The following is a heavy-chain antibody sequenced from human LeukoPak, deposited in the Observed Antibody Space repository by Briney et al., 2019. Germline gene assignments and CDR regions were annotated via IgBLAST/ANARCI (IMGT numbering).Heavy chain of an antibody. Sequence: PSETLSLTCTVSGDSISSYYWSWIRQSAGGGLEWIGRIYTGGTTNTNPSLKSRVTMSVDASKNQFSLKLSSVTAADTAVYYCARSRQQLVYWFDPWGQGTLVTVSS. CDR1: GDSISSYY. CDR2: IYTGGTT. D-gene: IGHD6-13*01. CDR3: ARSRQQLVYWFDP. J-gene: IGHJ5*02. V-gene: IGHV4-4*07.